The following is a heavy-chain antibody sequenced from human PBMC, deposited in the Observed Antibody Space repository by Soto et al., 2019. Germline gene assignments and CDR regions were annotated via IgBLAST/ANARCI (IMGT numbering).Heavy chain of an antibody. CDR2: INYNGGNT. D-gene: IGHD6-6*01. CDR1: GFRVRCNA. V-gene: IGHV3-64D*06. CDR3: VTWGGIEARNLDH. Sequence: PGGSLRLSCSASGFRVRCNAMHYINQAPGKGLEYVSAINYNGGNTYYVDSVKGRFTISRDNYKNTLYLQMSCLKVADTAMYHSVTWGGIEARNLDHWGQGTLVTV. J-gene: IGHJ4*02.